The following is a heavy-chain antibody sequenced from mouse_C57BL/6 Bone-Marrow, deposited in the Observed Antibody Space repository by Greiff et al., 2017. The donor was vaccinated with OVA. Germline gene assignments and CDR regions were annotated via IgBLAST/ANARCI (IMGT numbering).Heavy chain of an antibody. Sequence: VMLVESGAELARPGASVKMSCKASGYTFTSYTMHWVKQRPGKGLEWIGYINPSSGYTKYNQKFKDKATLTADKSSSTAYMQLSSLTSEDSAVYYCARMAVVARYYFDYGGQGTALTVSS. CDR2: INPSSGYT. J-gene: IGHJ2*01. CDR3: ARMAVVARYYFDY. D-gene: IGHD1-1*01. V-gene: IGHV1-4*01. CDR1: GYTFTSYT.